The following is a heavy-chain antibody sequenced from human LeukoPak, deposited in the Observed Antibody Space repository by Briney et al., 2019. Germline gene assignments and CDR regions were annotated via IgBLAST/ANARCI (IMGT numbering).Heavy chain of an antibody. CDR1: GGSISSYY. V-gene: IGHV4-39*01. CDR3: ARLDDFWSGYYSIDY. Sequence: SETLSLTCTVSGGSISSYYWSWIRQPPGKGLEWIGSIYYSGSTYYNPSLKSRVTISVDTSKNQFSLKLSSVTAADTAVYYCARLDDFWSGYYSIDYWGQGTLVTVSS. CDR2: IYYSGST. D-gene: IGHD3-3*01. J-gene: IGHJ4*02.